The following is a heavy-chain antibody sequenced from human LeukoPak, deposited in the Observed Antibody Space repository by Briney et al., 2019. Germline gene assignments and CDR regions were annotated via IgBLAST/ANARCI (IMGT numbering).Heavy chain of an antibody. V-gene: IGHV3-23*01. CDR2: ISGSGGST. J-gene: IGHJ3*02. CDR3: AKMYYDILTGYYYDAFDI. CDR1: GFTFSDYY. D-gene: IGHD3-9*01. Sequence: PGGSLRLSCAASGFTFSDYYMSWVRQAPGKGLEWVSAISGSGGSTYYADSVKGRFTISRDNSKNTLYLQMNSLRAEDTAVYYCAKMYYDILTGYYYDAFDIWGQGTMVTVSS.